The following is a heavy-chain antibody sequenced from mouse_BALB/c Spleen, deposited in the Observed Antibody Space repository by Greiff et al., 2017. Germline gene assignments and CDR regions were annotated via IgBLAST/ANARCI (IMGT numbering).Heavy chain of an antibody. V-gene: IGHV5-17*02. Sequence: EVQLVESGGGLVQPGGSRKLSCAASGFTFSSFGMHWVRQAPEKGLEWVAYISSGSSTIYYADTVKGRFTISRDNPKNTLFLQMTSLRSEDTAMYYCARSYRYDSYWYFDVWGAGTTVTVSS. CDR2: ISSGSSTI. CDR3: ARSYRYDSYWYFDV. D-gene: IGHD2-14*01. J-gene: IGHJ1*01. CDR1: GFTFSSFG.